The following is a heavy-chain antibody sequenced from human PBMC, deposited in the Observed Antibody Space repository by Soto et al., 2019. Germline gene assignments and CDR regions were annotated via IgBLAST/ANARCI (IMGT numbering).Heavy chain of an antibody. Sequence: SETLSLTCTVSGGSISSYYWSWIRQPPGKGLEWIGYIYYSGSTNYNPSLKSRVTISVDTSKNQFSLKLSSVTAADTAVYYCARQGWSTVTTDLRYNYCYYYMDVWGKGTTVTVSS. V-gene: IGHV4-59*08. CDR1: GGSISSYY. J-gene: IGHJ6*03. CDR3: ARQGWSTVTTDLRYNYCYYYMDV. D-gene: IGHD4-17*01. CDR2: IYYSGST.